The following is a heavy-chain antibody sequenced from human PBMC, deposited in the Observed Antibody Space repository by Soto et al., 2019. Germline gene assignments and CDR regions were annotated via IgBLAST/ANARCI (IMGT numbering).Heavy chain of an antibody. V-gene: IGHV1-2*04. Sequence: GASVKVSCKASGYTFTVYYMHWVRQAPGQGLEWMGWINPDSGGTNYAQKFQGWVTMTRDTSISTAYMELSRLRSDDTAVYYCARGETGVDYALNIWGQGTMVTVSS. D-gene: IGHD7-27*01. CDR1: GYTFTVYY. J-gene: IGHJ3*02. CDR2: INPDSGGT. CDR3: ARGETGVDYALNI.